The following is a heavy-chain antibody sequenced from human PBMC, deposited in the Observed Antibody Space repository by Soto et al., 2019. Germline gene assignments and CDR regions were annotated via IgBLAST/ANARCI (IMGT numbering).Heavy chain of an antibody. CDR2: IIPIFGTA. CDR1: GGTFSSYA. D-gene: IGHD5-18*01. CDR3: ALIWLPFGAYGMDV. Sequence: SVKVSCKASGGTFSSYAISWVRQAPGQGLEWMGGIIPIFGTANYAQKFQGRVTITADESTSTAYMELSSLRSEDTAVYYCALIWLPFGAYGMDVWGQGTTVTVSS. J-gene: IGHJ6*02. V-gene: IGHV1-69*13.